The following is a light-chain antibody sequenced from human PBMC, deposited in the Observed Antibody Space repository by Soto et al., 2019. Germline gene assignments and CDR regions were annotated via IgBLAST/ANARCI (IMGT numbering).Light chain of an antibody. CDR1: QSVSYS. J-gene: IGKJ4*01. CDR3: QQRSSWPRT. Sequence: EIVLTQSPATLSLSPGERATLSCRASQSVSYSLAWYQQEPGQAPRLLIYDATSRATGISARFSGSGSGTDFTLTISSLEPEDFAVYICQQRSSWPRTFGGGTKVEIK. CDR2: DAT. V-gene: IGKV3-11*01.